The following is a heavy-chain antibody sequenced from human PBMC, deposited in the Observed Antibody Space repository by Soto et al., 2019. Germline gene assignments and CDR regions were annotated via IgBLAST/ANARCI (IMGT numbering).Heavy chain of an antibody. CDR1: RFTFSNAW. Sequence: PGGSLRLSCAVSRFTFSNAWMSWVRQAPGKGLEWVGRIKSKTDGGTTDYAAPVKGRFTMSRDDSKNTLSLQMNSRKSGDTAVYYCTTEVNGDYVYDYYYGIDVWGQGTTVTVSS. V-gene: IGHV3-15*01. CDR2: IKSKTDGGTT. J-gene: IGHJ6*02. D-gene: IGHD4-17*01. CDR3: TTEVNGDYVYDYYYGIDV.